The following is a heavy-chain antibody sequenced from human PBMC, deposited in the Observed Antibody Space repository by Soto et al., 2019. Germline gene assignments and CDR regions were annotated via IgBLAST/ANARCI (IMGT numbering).Heavy chain of an antibody. V-gene: IGHV3-48*02. Sequence: WVRQAPGKGLEWVSYISSSSSSIYYADSVKGRCTISRDNVKNSLYLQMNSLRDEDTAVYYCATNGSSGYYRNYWGQGALVTVSS. D-gene: IGHD3-22*01. J-gene: IGHJ4*02. CDR3: ATNGSSGYYRNY. CDR2: ISSSSSSI.